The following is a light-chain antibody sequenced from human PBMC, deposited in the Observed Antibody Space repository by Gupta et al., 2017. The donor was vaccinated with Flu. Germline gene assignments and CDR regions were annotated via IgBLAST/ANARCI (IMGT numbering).Light chain of an antibody. Sequence: DIQMTQFPSSLSASVGDRVTITCRTSENVNKFLNWYQHKPGKAPKLLIHAASTLQSGVPSRFIGGGSATEFTLTIISLQPEDFATYCCQQSYSVPYTFGGGTKVDI. V-gene: IGKV1-39*01. CDR2: AAS. CDR1: ENVNKF. CDR3: QQSYSVPYT. J-gene: IGKJ4*01.